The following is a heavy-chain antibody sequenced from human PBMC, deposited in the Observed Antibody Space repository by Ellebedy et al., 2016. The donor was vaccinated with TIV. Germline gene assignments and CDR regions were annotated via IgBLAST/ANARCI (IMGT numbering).Heavy chain of an antibody. V-gene: IGHV1-8*01. Sequence: ASVKVSXKAFRYTFTSHDINWVRQATGQGLEWMGWINPDIGNTGYAQKFQGRVTMTRNTSISTAYMELSSLTSEDTAVYYCARGKTEATNWGQGTLVTVSS. CDR3: ARGKTEATN. J-gene: IGHJ4*02. CDR2: INPDIGNT. CDR1: RYTFTSHD. D-gene: IGHD5-12*01.